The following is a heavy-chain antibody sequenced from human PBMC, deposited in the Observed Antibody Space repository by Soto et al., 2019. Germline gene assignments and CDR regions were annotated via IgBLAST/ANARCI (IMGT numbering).Heavy chain of an antibody. Sequence: VASVKVSCKASGGTFSSYAISWVRQAPGQGLEWMGGIIPIFGTANYAQKFQGRVTITADESTSTAYMELSSLRSEDTAVYYCARGHDILTGRPYYYGMDVWGQGTTVTVSS. CDR2: IIPIFGTA. CDR3: ARGHDILTGRPYYYGMDV. J-gene: IGHJ6*02. V-gene: IGHV1-69*13. D-gene: IGHD3-9*01. CDR1: GGTFSSYA.